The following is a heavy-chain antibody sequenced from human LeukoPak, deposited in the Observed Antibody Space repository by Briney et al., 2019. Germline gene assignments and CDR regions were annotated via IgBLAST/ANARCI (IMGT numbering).Heavy chain of an antibody. V-gene: IGHV4-34*01. CDR2: INHSGST. CDR1: GGSFSGYY. Sequence: PSETLSLTCAVYGGSFSGYYWSWIRQPPGKGLEWIGEINHSGSTNYNPSLKSRVTISVDTSKNQFSLKLSSVTAADTAVYYCARGLGYCSSTSCYDYFDYWGQGTLVTVSS. CDR3: ARGLGYCSSTSCYDYFDY. J-gene: IGHJ4*02. D-gene: IGHD2-2*01.